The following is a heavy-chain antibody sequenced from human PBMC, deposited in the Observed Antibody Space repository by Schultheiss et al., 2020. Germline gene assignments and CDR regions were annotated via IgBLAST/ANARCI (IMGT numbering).Heavy chain of an antibody. CDR2: IYHSGST. D-gene: IGHD2-2*01. V-gene: IGHV4-34*01. CDR1: GGSFSGYY. CDR3: SRARSVVVVLDAFDI. J-gene: IGHJ3*02. Sequence: SETLSLTCAVYGGSFSGYYWSWIRQPPGKGLEWIGSIYHSGSTYYKPSLKSRVTLSVDTSKNQFSLKLTSATAADTAVYYCSRARSVVVVLDAFDIWGRGTLVTISS.